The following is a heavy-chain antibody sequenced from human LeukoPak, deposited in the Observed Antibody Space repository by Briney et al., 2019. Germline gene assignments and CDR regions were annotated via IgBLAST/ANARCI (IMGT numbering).Heavy chain of an antibody. Sequence: GGSLRLSCAASGFTFSSYAMHRVRQAPGKGLEWVAVISYDGSNKYYADSVKGRFTISRDNSKNTLYLQMNSLRAEDTAVYYCARDPPSLFGELSHFDYWGQGTLVTVSS. J-gene: IGHJ4*02. CDR3: ARDPPSLFGELSHFDY. V-gene: IGHV3-30-3*01. CDR1: GFTFSSYA. D-gene: IGHD3-10*01. CDR2: ISYDGSNK.